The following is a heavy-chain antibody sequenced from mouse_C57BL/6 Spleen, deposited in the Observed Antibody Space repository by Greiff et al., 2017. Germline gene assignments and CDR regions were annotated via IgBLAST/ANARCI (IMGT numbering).Heavy chain of an antibody. V-gene: IGHV1-64*01. CDR2: IHPNSGST. D-gene: IGHD1-1*01. CDR3: ARLFDYYGSSYGGFDY. CDR1: GYTFTSYW. J-gene: IGHJ2*01. Sequence: QVQLKQPGAELVKPGASVKLSCKASGYTFTSYWMHWVKQRPGQGLEWIGMIHPNSGSTNYNEKFKSKATLTVDKSSSTAYMQLSSLTSEDSAVYYCARLFDYYGSSYGGFDYWGQGTTLTVSS.